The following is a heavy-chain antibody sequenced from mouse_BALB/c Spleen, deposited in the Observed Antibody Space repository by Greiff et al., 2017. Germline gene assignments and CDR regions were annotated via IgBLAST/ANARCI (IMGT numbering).Heavy chain of an antibody. Sequence: VQLQQSGAELVKPGASVKLSCTASGFNINDTYMHWVKQRPEQGLEWIGRIDPANGNTKYDPKFQGKATITTYTSSNTAYLQLRSLTSEDTAVYYCERRRDDAFADGGQGTLVTVSA. V-gene: IGHV14-3*02. CDR1: GFNINDTY. J-gene: IGHJ3*01. CDR3: ERRRDDAFAD. CDR2: IDPANGNT.